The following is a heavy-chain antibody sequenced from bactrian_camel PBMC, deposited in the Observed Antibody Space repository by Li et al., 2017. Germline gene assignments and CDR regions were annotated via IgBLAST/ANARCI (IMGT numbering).Heavy chain of an antibody. D-gene: IGHD6*01. CDR2: IRRSGGET. Sequence: HVQLVESGGGSVQTGGSLRLSCVVSGHSRGSNCVGWYRLPPGRAPAEREGIAAIRRSGGETWYAGSVKGRFTISQDNAKNMVYLQVNSLKAEDTAMYYWAAHLRSCSGSWSGRADFEFWGQGTQVTVS. CDR3: AAHLRSCSGSWSGRADFEF. V-gene: IGHV3-3*01. CDR1: GHSRGSNC. J-gene: IGHJ6*01.